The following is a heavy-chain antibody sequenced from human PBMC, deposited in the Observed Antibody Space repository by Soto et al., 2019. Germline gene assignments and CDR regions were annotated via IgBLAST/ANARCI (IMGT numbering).Heavy chain of an antibody. J-gene: IGHJ6*03. V-gene: IGHV3-74*01. D-gene: IGHD6-19*01. Sequence: GGSLRLSCAASGFTFSSYWMHWVRQAPGKGLVWVSRINSDGSSTSYADSVKGRFTISRDNAKNTLYLQMNSLRAEDTAVYYCARDLQAVAGKSNYYYYYMDVWGKGTTVTVSS. CDR3: ARDLQAVAGKSNYYYYYMDV. CDR2: INSDGSST. CDR1: GFTFSSYW.